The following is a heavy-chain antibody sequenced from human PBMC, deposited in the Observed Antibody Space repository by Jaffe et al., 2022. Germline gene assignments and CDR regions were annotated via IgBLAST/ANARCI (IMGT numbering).Heavy chain of an antibody. Sequence: QVQLVESGGGVVQPGGSLRLSCAASGFTFSSYGMHWVRQAPGKGLEWVAFIRYDGSNKYYADSVKGRFTISRDNSKNTLYLQMNSLRAEDTAVYYCAKDSIVVVPAANAFVDYWGQGTLVTVSS. CDR3: AKDSIVVVPAANAFVDY. V-gene: IGHV3-30*02. D-gene: IGHD2-2*01. CDR1: GFTFSSYG. J-gene: IGHJ4*02. CDR2: IRYDGSNK.